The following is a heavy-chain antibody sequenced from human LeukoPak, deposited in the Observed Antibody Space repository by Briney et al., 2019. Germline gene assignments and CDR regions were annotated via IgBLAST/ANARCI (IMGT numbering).Heavy chain of an antibody. CDR1: GFTFSSYG. V-gene: IGHV3-33*01. D-gene: IGHD3-22*01. J-gene: IGHJ4*02. Sequence: PGGSLRLSCAASGFTFSSYGMHWVRQAPGKGLEWVAVIWYDGSNKYYADSVKGRFTISRDNSKNTLYLQMNSLRAEDTAVYYCARLYDGLGYYDSSGYAGFDYWGQGTLVTVSS. CDR2: IWYDGSNK. CDR3: ARLYDGLGYYDSSGYAGFDY.